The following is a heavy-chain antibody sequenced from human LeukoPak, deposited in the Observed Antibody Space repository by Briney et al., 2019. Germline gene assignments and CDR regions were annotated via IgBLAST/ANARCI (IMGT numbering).Heavy chain of an antibody. J-gene: IGHJ6*02. CDR1: GFTFSSYW. CDR3: ARAYDSSGYLSPPDLGYYYYGMDV. CDR2: ISSSGSTI. D-gene: IGHD3-22*01. Sequence: GGSLRLSCAASGFTFSSYWMTWVRQAPGKGLEWVSYISSSGSTIYYADSVKGRFTISRDNAKNSLYLQMNSLRAEDTAVYYCARAYDSSGYLSPPDLGYYYYGMDVWGQGTTVTVSS. V-gene: IGHV3-48*04.